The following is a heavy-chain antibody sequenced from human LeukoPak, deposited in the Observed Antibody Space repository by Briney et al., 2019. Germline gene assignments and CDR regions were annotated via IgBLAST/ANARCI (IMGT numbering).Heavy chain of an antibody. V-gene: IGHV3-48*03. J-gene: IGHJ4*02. D-gene: IGHD3-3*01. CDR3: ARGPYYDFWSGYFI. Sequence: GGSLRLSCAASGFTFSSYEMNWVRQAPGKGLEWVSYISSSGSTIYYADSVKGRFTISRDNAKNSLYLQMNSLRAEDTALYYCARGPYYDFWSGYFIWGQGTLVTVSS. CDR1: GFTFSSYE. CDR2: ISSSGSTI.